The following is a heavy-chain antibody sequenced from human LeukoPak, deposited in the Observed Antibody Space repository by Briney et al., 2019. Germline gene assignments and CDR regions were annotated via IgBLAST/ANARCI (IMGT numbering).Heavy chain of an antibody. CDR2: IYHSGST. V-gene: IGHV4-59*12. CDR3: ARLRQSTATPTFDY. D-gene: IGHD4-11*01. J-gene: IGHJ4*02. CDR1: GGSISNYY. Sequence: SETLSLTCTVSGGSISNYYCNWIRQPPGKGLEWIGYIYHSGSTYYNPSLKSRVTISVDRSKNQFSPKLSSVTAADTAVYYCARLRQSTATPTFDYWGQGTLVTVSS.